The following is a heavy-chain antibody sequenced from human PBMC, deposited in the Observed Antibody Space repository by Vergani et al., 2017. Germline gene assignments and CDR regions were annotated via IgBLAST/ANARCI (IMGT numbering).Heavy chain of an antibody. CDR2: IYNSGNG. D-gene: IGHD3-16*01. CDR3: ASGKYYSDSTSHFRGRYFDV. V-gene: IGHV4-39*01. J-gene: IGHJ2*01. Sequence: QMQLQESGPGLVKASETLSLTCTVSGDSIISRSYYWGWIRQPPGKGLEWIGIIYNSGNGDSSSSLKSRVTISADTSKNQFSLRLTSVTAADTAVYYCASGKYYSDSTSHFRGRYFDVWGRGTLVTAPS. CDR1: GDSIISRSYY.